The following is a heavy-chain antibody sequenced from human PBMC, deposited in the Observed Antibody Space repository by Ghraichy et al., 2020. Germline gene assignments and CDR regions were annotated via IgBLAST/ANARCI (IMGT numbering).Heavy chain of an antibody. CDR2: ISTYNGNT. J-gene: IGHJ2*01. D-gene: IGHD3-16*02. Sequence: ASVKVSCKASGYTFTSYVISWVRQAPGQGLEWMGWISTYNGNTNYAQKLQGRVTMTTDTSTSTAYMELRSLRSDDTAVYYCARDGRYDYVWGSYHYWYFDLWGRGTLVTVSS. CDR1: GYTFTSYV. CDR3: ARDGRYDYVWGSYHYWYFDL. V-gene: IGHV1-18*01.